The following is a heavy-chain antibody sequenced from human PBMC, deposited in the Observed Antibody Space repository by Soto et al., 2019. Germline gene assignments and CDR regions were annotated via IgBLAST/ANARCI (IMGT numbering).Heavy chain of an antibody. Sequence: QVQLVQSGAEVKKPGSSVKVSCKASGGTFSSYAISWVRQAPGQGLEWMGGIIPIFGTANYAQKFQGRVTITADESTSTAYMERSSLRSEDTAVYYCARGVGRTPRYYYGMDVWGQGTTVTVSS. CDR2: IIPIFGTA. J-gene: IGHJ6*02. D-gene: IGHD2-15*01. CDR1: GGTFSSYA. CDR3: ARGVGRTPRYYYGMDV. V-gene: IGHV1-69*12.